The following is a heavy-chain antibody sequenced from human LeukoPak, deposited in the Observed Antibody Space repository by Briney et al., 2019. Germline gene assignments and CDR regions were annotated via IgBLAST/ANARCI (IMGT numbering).Heavy chain of an antibody. CDR2: ISSSGSTI. J-gene: IGHJ4*02. CDR3: ARVEILTGYSPDY. V-gene: IGHV3-48*03. Sequence: GGSLRLFCAASGFTFSSYEMNWVRQAPGKGLEWVSYISSSGSTIYYADSVKGRFTISRDNAKNSLYLQMNSLRAEDTAVYYCARVEILTGYSPDYWGQGTLVTVSS. D-gene: IGHD3-9*01. CDR1: GFTFSSYE.